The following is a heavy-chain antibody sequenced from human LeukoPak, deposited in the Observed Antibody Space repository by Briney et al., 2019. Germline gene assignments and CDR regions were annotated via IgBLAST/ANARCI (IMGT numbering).Heavy chain of an antibody. Sequence: GGSLRLSCAASGFNFNSYTMHWVRQAPGKGLEWVAVISYDGGDKFYADSVKGRFTISRDNSKSTLYLEMNNLRTEDTAVYFCVRSWELLQNFDSWGQGTLVTVSS. CDR3: VRSWELLQNFDS. J-gene: IGHJ4*02. CDR2: ISYDGGDK. CDR1: GFNFNSYT. D-gene: IGHD1-26*01. V-gene: IGHV3-30*04.